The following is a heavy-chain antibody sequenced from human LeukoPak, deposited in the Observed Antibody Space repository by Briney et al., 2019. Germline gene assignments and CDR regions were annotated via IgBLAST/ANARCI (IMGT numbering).Heavy chain of an antibody. CDR1: GFTFSSYG. V-gene: IGHV3-33*01. D-gene: IGHD6-19*01. J-gene: IGHJ4*02. CDR3: ARWGLAGSYDY. Sequence: PGGSLRLSCAASGFTFSSYGMHWVRQAPGKGLEWVAVIWYDGSEKYYADSVKGRFTISRDNSKNTVYLQMNSLRGEDTAVYYCARWGLAGSYDYWGQGTLVTVSS. CDR2: IWYDGSEK.